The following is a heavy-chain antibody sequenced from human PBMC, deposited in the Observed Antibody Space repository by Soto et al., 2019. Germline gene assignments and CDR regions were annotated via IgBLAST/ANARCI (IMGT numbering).Heavy chain of an antibody. CDR1: GSTFSTSW. J-gene: IGHJ4*02. D-gene: IGHD1-26*01. CDR2: LNIDGGTT. V-gene: IGHV3-74*01. Sequence: PGGSLRLSCAASGSTFSTSWIHWVRQTPGKGLVWVSRLNIDGGTTSYADSVKGRFTISRDNAKNTFYLQMNSLRAEDTAVYYCARVGPMGIVYWGQGTLVTVSS. CDR3: ARVGPMGIVY.